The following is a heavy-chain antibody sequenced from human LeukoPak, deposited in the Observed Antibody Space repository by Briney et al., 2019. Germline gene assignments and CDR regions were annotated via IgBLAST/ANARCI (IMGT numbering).Heavy chain of an antibody. CDR2: IKQDGSEK. CDR1: GFTFSSYW. D-gene: IGHD3-10*02. Sequence: GGSLRLSCAVSGFTFSSYWMNWVRQAPGKGLEWVANIKQDGSEKYYVDSVKGQFTVSRDNANNSLYLQVNSLRAEDTAVYYCARSMLLRYYFDYWGLGTLVTVSS. V-gene: IGHV3-7*01. CDR3: ARSMLLRYYFDY. J-gene: IGHJ4*02.